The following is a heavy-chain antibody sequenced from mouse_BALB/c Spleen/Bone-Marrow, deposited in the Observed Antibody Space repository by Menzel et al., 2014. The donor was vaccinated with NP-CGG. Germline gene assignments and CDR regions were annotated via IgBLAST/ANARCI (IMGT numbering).Heavy chain of an antibody. J-gene: IGHJ4*01. CDR3: ARSGLYYGNYLYAMDY. CDR1: GYSFTGYT. D-gene: IGHD2-1*01. Sequence: VQLKESGPELVKPGASMKISCKASGYSFTGYTMNWVKQSPGKNLEWIGLINPYNGGTSYNQKFKGKATLTVDNSSSTAYMELLSLTSEDSAVYYCARSGLYYGNYLYAMDYWGQGTSVTVSS. V-gene: IGHV1-18*01. CDR2: INPYNGGT.